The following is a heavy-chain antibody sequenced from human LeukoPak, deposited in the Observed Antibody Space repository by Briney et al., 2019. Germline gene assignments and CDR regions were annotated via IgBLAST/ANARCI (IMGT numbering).Heavy chain of an antibody. CDR2: IIGSGGST. Sequence: PGGSLRLSCAASGFTFSSYAMSWVRQAPGKGLEWVSAIIGSGGSTFYADSVKGRFTISRDNSKNTLYMQMNSLRAEDTAVYYCANVRYSSSSEYYFDYWGQGTLVTVSS. D-gene: IGHD6-6*01. CDR3: ANVRYSSSSEYYFDY. V-gene: IGHV3-23*01. CDR1: GFTFSSYA. J-gene: IGHJ4*02.